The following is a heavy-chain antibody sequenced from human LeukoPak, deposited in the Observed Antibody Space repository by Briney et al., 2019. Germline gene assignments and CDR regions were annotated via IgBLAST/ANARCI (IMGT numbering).Heavy chain of an antibody. CDR1: GGSISSSSYY. V-gene: IGHV4-39*01. D-gene: IGHD3-10*01. CDR3: GSGYYGSGPDY. J-gene: IGHJ4*02. CDR2: IYYSGSA. Sequence: SETLSLTCTVSGGSISSSSYYWGWIRQPPGKGLDWIGSIYYSGSAYYNPSLKSRVTLSVDTSKNQFSLKLTSVTASDTAVYYCGSGYYGSGPDYWGQGTLVTVSS.